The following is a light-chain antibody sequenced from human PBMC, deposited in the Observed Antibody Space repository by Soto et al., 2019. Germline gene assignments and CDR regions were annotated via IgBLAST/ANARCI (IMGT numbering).Light chain of an antibody. V-gene: IGKV4-1*01. J-gene: IGKJ1*01. CDR3: QQYYSTPWT. CDR1: QSIFYSSNNKNY. CDR2: WAS. Sequence: DIVMTQSPESLAVSLGERATINCKSSQSIFYSSNNKNYLTWYQQKPGQPPKLLIYWASTRESGVPDRFSGSGSGTDFTLTISSLQAEDVAVYYCQQYYSTPWTFGQGTKVDI.